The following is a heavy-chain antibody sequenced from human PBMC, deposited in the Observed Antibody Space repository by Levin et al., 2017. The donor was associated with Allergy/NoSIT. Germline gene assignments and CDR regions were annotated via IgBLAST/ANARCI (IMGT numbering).Heavy chain of an antibody. CDR1: GFTFSSYG. CDR2: IWYDGSNK. V-gene: IGHV3-33*01. J-gene: IGHJ4*02. D-gene: IGHD4-11*01. CDR3: ARDKSNYLFDY. Sequence: LSLTCAASGFTFSSYGMHWVRQAPGKGLEWVAVIWYDGSNKYYADSVKGRFTISRDNSKNTLYLQMNSLRAEDTAVYYCARDKSNYLFDYWGQGTLVTVSS.